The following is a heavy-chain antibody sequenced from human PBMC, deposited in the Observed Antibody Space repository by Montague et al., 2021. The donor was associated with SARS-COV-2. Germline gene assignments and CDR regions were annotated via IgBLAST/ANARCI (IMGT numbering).Heavy chain of an antibody. CDR2: IWFDGSDK. Sequence: SLSLSCAASGFTFSSYGLHWVRQAPGKGLEWVAVIWFDGSDKYYADSVKGRFTISRDNSKNTVSLQMNSLRAEDTALYFCARDLGGEALAVAGDYWGQGTLVTVSS. CDR1: GFTFSSYG. CDR3: ARDLGGEALAVAGDY. V-gene: IGHV3-33*01. D-gene: IGHD6-19*01. J-gene: IGHJ4*02.